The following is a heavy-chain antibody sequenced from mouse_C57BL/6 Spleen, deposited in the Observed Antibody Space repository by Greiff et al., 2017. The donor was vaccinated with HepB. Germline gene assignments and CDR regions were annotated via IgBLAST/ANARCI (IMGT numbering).Heavy chain of an antibody. CDR3: ATSAGYGGFAY. J-gene: IGHJ3*01. V-gene: IGHV2-6*01. Sequence: VKLVESGPGLVAPSQSLSITCTVSGFSLTSYGVDWVRQSPGKGLEWLGVIWGVGSTNYNSAPKARLSISKDNAKSQVFLKMNSLQTDDTAMYYCATSAGYGGFAYWGQGTLVTVSA. D-gene: IGHD3-2*02. CDR2: IWGVGST. CDR1: GFSLTSYG.